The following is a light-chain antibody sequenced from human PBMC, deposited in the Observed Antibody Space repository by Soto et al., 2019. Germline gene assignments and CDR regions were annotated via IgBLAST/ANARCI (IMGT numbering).Light chain of an antibody. CDR1: QTISNY. Sequence: IQMSQTPYSLSASDGDNAIIPCPASQTISNYLNWYQQQKGKAPKILIYAASSLQSGVPSRFSGSGSGTDFTLTISSLQPEDFETYYCQQCYSSPLTFGGGTKVDIK. V-gene: IGKV1-39*01. J-gene: IGKJ4*01. CDR2: AAS. CDR3: QQCYSSPLT.